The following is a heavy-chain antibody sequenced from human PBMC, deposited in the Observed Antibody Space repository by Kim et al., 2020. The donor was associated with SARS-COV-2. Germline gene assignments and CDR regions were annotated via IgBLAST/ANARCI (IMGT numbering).Heavy chain of an antibody. J-gene: IGHJ6*02. V-gene: IGHV4-38-2*02. Sequence: SETLSLTCTVSGYSISSGYYWGWIRQPPGKGLEWIGSIYHSGSTYYNPSLKSRVTISVDTSKNQFSLKLSSVTAADTAVYYCARDIGWRAAAPTGGMDVWGQGTTVTVSS. CDR1: GYSISSGYY. CDR3: ARDIGWRAAAPTGGMDV. CDR2: IYHSGST. D-gene: IGHD6-13*01.